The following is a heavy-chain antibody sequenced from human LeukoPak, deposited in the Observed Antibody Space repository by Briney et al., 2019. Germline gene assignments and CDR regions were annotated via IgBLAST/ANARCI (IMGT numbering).Heavy chain of an antibody. Sequence: QPGGSLRLSCAASGFTFSSYWMSWVRQAPGKGLEWVANIKQDGSEKYYVDSVKGRFTISRDNAKNSLYLQMNSLRAEDTAVYYCARVVGYDFWSGFNWFDPWGQGTLVTVSS. D-gene: IGHD3-3*01. CDR1: GFTFSSYW. V-gene: IGHV3-7*01. CDR2: IKQDGSEK. J-gene: IGHJ5*02. CDR3: ARVVGYDFWSGFNWFDP.